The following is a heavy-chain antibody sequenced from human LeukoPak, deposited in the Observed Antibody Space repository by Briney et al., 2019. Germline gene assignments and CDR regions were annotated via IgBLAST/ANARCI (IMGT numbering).Heavy chain of an antibody. CDR3: ARHEKSWFDP. CDR1: GYRFTSYW. J-gene: IGHJ5*02. V-gene: IGHV5-51*01. Sequence: GESLQISCKGSGYRFTSYWIGWVRRMPGKGLEWMGIIYPGDSDTRYSPSFQGQVTISADKSISTAYLQWSSLKASDTAMYYCARHEKSWFDPWGQGTLVTVSS. CDR2: IYPGDSDT.